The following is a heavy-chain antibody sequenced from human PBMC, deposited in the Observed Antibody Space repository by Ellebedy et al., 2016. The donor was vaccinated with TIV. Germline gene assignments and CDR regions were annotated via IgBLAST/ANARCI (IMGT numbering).Heavy chain of an antibody. V-gene: IGHV1-2*04. J-gene: IGHJ4*02. CDR1: GYTFTDYY. CDR3: ARGMRQGLWWPYFDY. Sequence: AASVKVSCKASGYTFTDYYMHWVRQAPGQGLEWMGWINPNSGGTNYAQKFQGWVTMTRDTSITTAYLELRRLRSDDTALYYCARGMRQGLWWPYFDYWGQGTLV. D-gene: IGHD2-21*01. CDR2: INPNSGGT.